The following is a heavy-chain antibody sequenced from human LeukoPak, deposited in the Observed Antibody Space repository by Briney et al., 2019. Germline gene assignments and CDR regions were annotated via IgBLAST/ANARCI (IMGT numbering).Heavy chain of an antibody. CDR3: ASLDTAIAYYYGMDV. CDR1: GFTFSSYE. CDR2: ISSSGSTI. J-gene: IGHJ6*02. V-gene: IGHV3-48*03. D-gene: IGHD5-18*01. Sequence: GGSLRLSCAASGFTFSSYEMNWVRQAPGKGLEWVSYISSSGSTIYYADSVKGRFTISRDNAKSSLYLQMNSLRAEDTAVYYCASLDTAIAYYYGMDVWGQGTTVTVSS.